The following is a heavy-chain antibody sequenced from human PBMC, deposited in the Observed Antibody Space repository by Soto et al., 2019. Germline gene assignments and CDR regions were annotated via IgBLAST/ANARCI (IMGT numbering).Heavy chain of an antibody. CDR1: GGTFSSYT. J-gene: IGHJ4*02. CDR3: ARADYAFDY. V-gene: IGHV1-69*02. D-gene: IGHD4-17*01. Sequence: QVQLVQSGAEVKKPGSSVKVSCKASGGTFSSYTISWVRQAPGQGLEWMGRIIPNLGIANYAQKFQGRVTITEDKSTRTAYMELSSRRSEDTVLYYCARADYAFDYWGQGTLVTVSS. CDR2: IIPNLGIA.